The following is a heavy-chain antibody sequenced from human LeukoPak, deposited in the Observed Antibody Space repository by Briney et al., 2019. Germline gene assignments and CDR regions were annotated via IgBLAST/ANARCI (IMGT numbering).Heavy chain of an antibody. Sequence: GGSLRLSCAASGFTFSSYAMSWVRQAPGKGLEWVSAISGSGGSTYYADSVKGRFTISRDNSKNTLYLQMNSLRAEDTAVYYCVKPPMAGSALDAFDIWGQGTMVTVSS. CDR3: VKPPMAGSALDAFDI. V-gene: IGHV3-23*01. D-gene: IGHD5-24*01. CDR1: GFTFSSYA. CDR2: ISGSGGST. J-gene: IGHJ3*02.